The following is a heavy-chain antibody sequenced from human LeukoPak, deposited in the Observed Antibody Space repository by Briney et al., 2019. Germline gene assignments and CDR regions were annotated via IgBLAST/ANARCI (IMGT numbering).Heavy chain of an antibody. CDR2: FSGRGGRT. Sequence: GGSLRLSCAASGFTFSSYGMSWVRQAPGKGLEWVSTFSGRGGRTDYADSVKGRFTISRDNSQNRLDLQMNSLRAEDTAVYYCANLRSAFDYWGQGTLVTVSS. CDR3: ANLRSAFDY. D-gene: IGHD5-12*01. V-gene: IGHV3-23*01. CDR1: GFTFSSYG. J-gene: IGHJ4*02.